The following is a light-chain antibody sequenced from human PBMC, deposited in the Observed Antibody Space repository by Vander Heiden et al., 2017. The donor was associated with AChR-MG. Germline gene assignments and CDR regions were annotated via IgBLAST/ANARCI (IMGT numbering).Light chain of an antibody. Sequence: EIVMTQSPATLSVSPGERATLSRRASQSVSNNLAWYQQKPGQAPRLLIFGASTRATGIPARFTGSGSGTEFTITISSLQSEDFAVYYCQQYNDWPPYTFGQRTKLEIK. CDR1: QSVSNN. V-gene: IGKV3-15*01. CDR3: QQYNDWPPYT. CDR2: GAS. J-gene: IGKJ2*01.